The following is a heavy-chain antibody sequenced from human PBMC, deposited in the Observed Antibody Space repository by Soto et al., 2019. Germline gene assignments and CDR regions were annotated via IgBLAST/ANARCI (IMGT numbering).Heavy chain of an antibody. CDR3: ARDGPPTVY. J-gene: IGHJ4*02. V-gene: IGHV1-18*01. Sequence: QVQLVQSGAEVKKPGASVKVSCKASGYTFSSYHISWVRQAPGQGLEWMGWVTAYNGNTNYARKLQGRVTLTTVTSPSTAYLELMRLRSDDTAVYYCARDGPPTVYWGQGTLVTVSS. CDR1: GYTFSSYH. CDR2: VTAYNGNT.